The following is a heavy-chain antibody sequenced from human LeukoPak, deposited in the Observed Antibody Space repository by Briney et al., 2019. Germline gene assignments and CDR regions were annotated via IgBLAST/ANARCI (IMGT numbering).Heavy chain of an antibody. CDR3: QSRFLEWLLDY. CDR2: IYYGGYT. D-gene: IGHD3-3*01. V-gene: IGHV4-39*01. Sequence: SETLSLTCTVSGGSISSNNYYWGWIRQPPGKGLEWIGSIYYGGYTYYNPSLKSRVTISVDTSKNQFSLKLSSVTAADTAIYYGQSRFLEWLLDYWGQGTLVTVSS. CDR1: GGSISSNNYY. J-gene: IGHJ4*02.